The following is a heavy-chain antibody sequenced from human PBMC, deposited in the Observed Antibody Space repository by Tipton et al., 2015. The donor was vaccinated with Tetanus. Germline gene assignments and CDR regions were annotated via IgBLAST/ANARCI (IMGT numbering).Heavy chain of an antibody. J-gene: IGHJ4*02. D-gene: IGHD3-3*01. CDR2: IYPSDSDI. V-gene: IGHV5-51*01. Sequence: QLVQSGVEVKKPGESLKISCKGSGYSFTNYWIGWVRQMSGKGLEWMGVIYPSDSDIRYSPSFQGQVRISADKSINTAYLQWGSLEASDTAMYYCARGGVDSRVFDFWGQGTLVTVSS. CDR3: ARGGVDSRVFDF. CDR1: GYSFTNYW.